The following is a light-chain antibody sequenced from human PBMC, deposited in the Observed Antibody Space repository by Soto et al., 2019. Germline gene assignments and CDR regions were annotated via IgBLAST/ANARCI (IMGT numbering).Light chain of an antibody. Sequence: EILLTQSAGTLSLSPGERATLSCRASQAVNSIYLAWYQQKPGQAPRLLIYGTSNRATGILDRFSGSGSGADFTLTVSRLEPEDFAVYYCQQYDSSPRTFGQGTKVDIK. CDR3: QQYDSSPRT. CDR1: QAVNSIY. J-gene: IGKJ1*01. V-gene: IGKV3-20*01. CDR2: GTS.